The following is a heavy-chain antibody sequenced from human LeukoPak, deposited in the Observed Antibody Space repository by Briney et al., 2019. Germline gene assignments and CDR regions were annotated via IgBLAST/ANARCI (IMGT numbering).Heavy chain of an antibody. CDR2: IYSGGST. CDR1: GFTVSSNH. D-gene: IGHD6-25*01. Sequence: GGSLRLSCAASGFTVSSNHMSWVRQAPGKGLEWVSVIYSGGSTYYADSVKGRFTISRDNSKNTLYLQMNSLRAEDTAVYYCARTAGSDSYYYYGMDVWGQGTTVTVSS. CDR3: ARTAGSDSYYYYGMDV. V-gene: IGHV3-53*01. J-gene: IGHJ6*02.